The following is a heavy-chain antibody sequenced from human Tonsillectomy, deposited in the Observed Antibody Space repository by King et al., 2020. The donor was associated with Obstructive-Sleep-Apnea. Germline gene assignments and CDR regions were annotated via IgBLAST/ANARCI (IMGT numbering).Heavy chain of an antibody. CDR3: ARYSGVWSLGD. CDR2: INHSGST. J-gene: IGHJ4*02. CDR1: GGSFSGYY. Sequence: VQLQQWGAGLLKPSETLSLTCAVYGGSFSGYYWSWIRQPPGKGLEWIGEINHSGSTNYSPSLKSRVTMSVDTSRNQFSLGLRSVTAADTAVYYCARYSGVWSLGDWGQGTLVTVSS. V-gene: IGHV4-34*01. D-gene: IGHD1-26*01.